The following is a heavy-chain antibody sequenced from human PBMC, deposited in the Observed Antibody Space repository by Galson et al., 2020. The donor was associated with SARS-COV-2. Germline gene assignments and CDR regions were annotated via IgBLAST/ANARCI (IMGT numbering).Heavy chain of an antibody. Sequence: SQTLSLTCTVSGGSISSSSYYWGWIRQPPGKGLEWIGSIYYSGGTYYNPSLKSRVTISVDTSKNQFSLKLSSVTAADTAVYYCARQLRSGVVVAALNWFDPWGQGTLVTVSS. V-gene: IGHV4-39*01. CDR2: IYYSGGT. CDR1: GGSISSSSYY. J-gene: IGHJ5*02. D-gene: IGHD2-15*01. CDR3: ARQLRSGVVVAALNWFDP.